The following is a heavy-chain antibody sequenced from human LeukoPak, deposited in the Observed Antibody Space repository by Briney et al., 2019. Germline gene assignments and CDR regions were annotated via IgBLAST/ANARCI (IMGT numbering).Heavy chain of an antibody. CDR2: ISWNSGSI. J-gene: IGHJ4*02. Sequence: GGSVRLSCAASGFTFDDYAMHWVRQAPGKGLEWVSGISWNSGSIGYADSVKGRFTISRDNAKDSLYLQMNSLRAEDTALYYCAKDKHPFYGSGSYYSYWGQGTLVTVSS. CDR3: AKDKHPFYGSGSYYSY. V-gene: IGHV3-9*01. D-gene: IGHD3-10*01. CDR1: GFTFDDYA.